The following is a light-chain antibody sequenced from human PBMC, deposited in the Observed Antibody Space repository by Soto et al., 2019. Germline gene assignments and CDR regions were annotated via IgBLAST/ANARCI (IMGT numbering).Light chain of an antibody. CDR1: SSNIGAGYD. J-gene: IGLJ1*01. V-gene: IGLV1-40*01. CDR3: QSYDSSLSGCYV. CDR2: GNS. Sequence: QSVLTQPPSVSGAPGQRVTISCTGSSSNIGAGYDVHWYQQLPGTAPKLLIYGNSNRPSGVPDRFSGSKSGTSASLAITGLQAEDEADYYCQSYDSSLSGCYVFGTGPKLTVL.